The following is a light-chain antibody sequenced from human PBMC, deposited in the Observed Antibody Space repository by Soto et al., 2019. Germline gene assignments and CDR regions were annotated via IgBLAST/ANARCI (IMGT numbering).Light chain of an antibody. CDR3: AAWDDSLNGVV. CDR1: ISNIGGNT. Sequence: QSVLTQPPSASGPPGQRVTISCSGSISNIGGNTVNWYQQLPGTAPKLLMYTNNQRPSGVPDRFSGSKSGTSASLAISGLQSEDEADYYCAAWDDSLNGVVFGGGTKVTVL. V-gene: IGLV1-44*01. J-gene: IGLJ3*02. CDR2: TNN.